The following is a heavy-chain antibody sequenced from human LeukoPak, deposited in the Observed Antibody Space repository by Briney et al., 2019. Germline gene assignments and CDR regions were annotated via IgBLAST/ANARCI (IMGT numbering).Heavy chain of an antibody. CDR3: ARGRYSFDP. V-gene: IGHV1-8*01. CDR1: GYTFINYD. Sequence: ASVKVSCKASGYTFINYDINWVRQATGQGLEWMGWMNPNSGNTGYTQRFQGRVTMTRDTSISTAYMELSSLTSEDTAVYYCARGRYSFDPWGQGTLVTVSS. D-gene: IGHD3-9*01. J-gene: IGHJ5*02. CDR2: MNPNSGNT.